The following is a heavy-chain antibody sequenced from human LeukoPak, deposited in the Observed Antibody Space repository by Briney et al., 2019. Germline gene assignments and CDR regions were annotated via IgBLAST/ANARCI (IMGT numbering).Heavy chain of an antibody. CDR2: IHYSGGT. Sequence: SQTLSLTCTVSGGSISSGDWYWSWIRQSPAKGLEWIGYIHYSGGTHYNLSLKSRLTISVDTSKNQFSLKLRSVTAADTAVYYCARYGDYGGINWFDPWGQGTLVTVSS. CDR3: ARYGDYGGINWFDP. V-gene: IGHV4-30-4*01. D-gene: IGHD4-17*01. J-gene: IGHJ5*02. CDR1: GGSISSGDWY.